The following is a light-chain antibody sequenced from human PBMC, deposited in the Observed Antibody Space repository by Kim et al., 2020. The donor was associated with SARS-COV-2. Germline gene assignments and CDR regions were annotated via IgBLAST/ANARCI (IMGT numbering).Light chain of an antibody. CDR3: LQHSTYPIT. CDR2: GAS. CDR1: QGISNV. Sequence: ASVGARVPSTCRASQGISNVFGWSQQNPGRAPKRLFYGASSLQRGVPSRFSGSGSGTEFTLTISSVQPEDFATYFCLQHSTYPITFGQGTRLEIK. V-gene: IGKV1-17*01. J-gene: IGKJ5*01.